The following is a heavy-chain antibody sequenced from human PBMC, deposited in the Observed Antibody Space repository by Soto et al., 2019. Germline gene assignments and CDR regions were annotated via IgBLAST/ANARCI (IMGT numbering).Heavy chain of an antibody. Sequence: EVQLLESGGGLVQPGGSLRLSCVASGFTFSGYAMSWVRQAPGKGLQWVSAIRDTGGYTYYADSVKGRFTISRDNSKSTLFLQMDSLTADDSALYYCAKPSHEMLTGSSPFDHWGQGTLVTVSS. CDR3: AKPSHEMLTGSSPFDH. CDR1: GFTFSGYA. D-gene: IGHD3-9*01. J-gene: IGHJ4*02. V-gene: IGHV3-23*01. CDR2: IRDTGGYT.